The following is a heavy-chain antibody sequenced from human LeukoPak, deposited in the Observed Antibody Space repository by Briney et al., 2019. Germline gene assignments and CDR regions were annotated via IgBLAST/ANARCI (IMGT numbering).Heavy chain of an antibody. CDR3: ARVRRNSGNKYFDP. CDR1: GGSISSGNYY. V-gene: IGHV4-61*02. D-gene: IGHD5-12*01. J-gene: IGHJ5*02. Sequence: SETLSLTCTVSGGSISSGNYYWSWIRQPAGMGLEWIGRIYISGGTEYNPSLKSRVTISIDTSKNQFYLRLSSVAAADTAVYYCARVRRNSGNKYFDPWGQGTRVTDCS. CDR2: IYISGGT.